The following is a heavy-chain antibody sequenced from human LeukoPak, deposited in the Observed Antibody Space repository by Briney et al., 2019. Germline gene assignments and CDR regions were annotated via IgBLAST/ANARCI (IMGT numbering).Heavy chain of an antibody. D-gene: IGHD4/OR15-4a*01. V-gene: IGHV3-53*01. CDR3: ARDQGYGVWNFDY. Sequence: GGSLRLSCAASGFIFSSNYMSWVRQAPGKGLEWVSVIYSGGSTYYTDSVKGRFTISIDNSKNTLYLQMNSLRAEDTAVYYCARDQGYGVWNFDYWGQGTLVTVSS. CDR1: GFIFSSNY. CDR2: IYSGGST. J-gene: IGHJ4*02.